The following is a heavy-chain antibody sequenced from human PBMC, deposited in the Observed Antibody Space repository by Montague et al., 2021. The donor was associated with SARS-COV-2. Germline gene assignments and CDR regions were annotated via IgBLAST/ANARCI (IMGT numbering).Heavy chain of an antibody. CDR2: IFYSGTT. J-gene: IGHJ4*02. Sequence: SETLSLTCTVSGASISSSENSWGWIRQSPGKGLEWFGSIFYSGTTYFNPSLRSSIAISVDTSKNQFSLKVTSVTAADTAVYYCARHVTFGGVVVALDYWGQGHLVSVSS. CDR3: ARHVTFGGVVVALDY. CDR1: GASISSSENS. D-gene: IGHD3-16*02. V-gene: IGHV4-39*01.